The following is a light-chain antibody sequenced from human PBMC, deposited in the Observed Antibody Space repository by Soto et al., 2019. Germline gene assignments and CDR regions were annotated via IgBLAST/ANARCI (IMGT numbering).Light chain of an antibody. V-gene: IGLV2-11*01. CDR2: DVT. CDR1: SSDVCRYDY. Sequence: QSSLSQPRSVSGSPVQPVTISCTGTSSDVCRYDYFSWYQQYPGESPKLIIYDVTERPSGFPDRFSGSKSGNTASLTISGLRAEDEAAYSCCSFAAXYSYVFGSGT. CDR3: CSFAAXYSYV. J-gene: IGLJ1*01.